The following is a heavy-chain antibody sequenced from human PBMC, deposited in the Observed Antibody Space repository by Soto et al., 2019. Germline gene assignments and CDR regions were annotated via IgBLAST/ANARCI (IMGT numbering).Heavy chain of an antibody. Sequence: QLQLQESGPGLVKPSETLSLTCTVSGGSISHYHWNWIRQAPGKGMEWIGYIFYNGSTHYNPSLTSRVTISVDMSKNRLSPTLTSVTAADTAVYYCARSFYPWGQGTLVTVSS. CDR2: IFYNGST. CDR3: ARSFYP. J-gene: IGHJ5*02. V-gene: IGHV4-59*01. CDR1: GGSISHYH.